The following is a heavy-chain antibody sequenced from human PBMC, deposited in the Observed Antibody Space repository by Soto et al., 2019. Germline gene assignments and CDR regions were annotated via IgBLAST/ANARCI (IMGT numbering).Heavy chain of an antibody. CDR1: GGSFSGYY. Sequence: PSETLSLTCAVYGGSFSGYYWSWIRQPPGKGLEWIGEINHSGSTNYNPSLKSRVTISVDTSKNQFSLKLSSVTAADTAVYYCANYLAAAGYYFDYWGQGTLVTVSS. CDR3: ANYLAAAGYYFDY. CDR2: INHSGST. J-gene: IGHJ4*02. D-gene: IGHD6-13*01. V-gene: IGHV4-34*01.